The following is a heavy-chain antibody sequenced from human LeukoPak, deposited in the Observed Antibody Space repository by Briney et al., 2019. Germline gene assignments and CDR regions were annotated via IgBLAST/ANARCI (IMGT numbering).Heavy chain of an antibody. CDR2: IYYSGST. V-gene: IGHV4-39*01. J-gene: IGHJ3*02. D-gene: IGHD2-21*01. CDR3: ARQEYCGGDCYPDAFDI. CDR1: GGSISSSSYY. Sequence: SGTLSLTCTVSGGSISSSSYYWGWIRQPPGKGLEWIGSIYYSGSTYYNPSLKSRVTISVDTSKNQFSLKLSSVTAADTAVYYCARQEYCGGDCYPDAFDIWGQGTMVTVSS.